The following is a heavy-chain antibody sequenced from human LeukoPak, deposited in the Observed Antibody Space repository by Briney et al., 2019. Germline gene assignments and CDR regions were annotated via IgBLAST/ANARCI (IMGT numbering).Heavy chain of an antibody. J-gene: IGHJ4*02. Sequence: PSQTLSLTCTVSGGSISSGSYYWSWIRQPAGKGLEWLGSIYYRGNTYYSPSLKSRVTISVDTSKNQFSLRLSSVTAADTAVYYCARDGGYYYGPGSYSPSFDYWGQGTLVTVSS. V-gene: IGHV4-61*02. CDR3: ARDGGYYYGPGSYSPSFDY. CDR1: GGSISSGSYY. D-gene: IGHD3-10*01. CDR2: IYYRGNT.